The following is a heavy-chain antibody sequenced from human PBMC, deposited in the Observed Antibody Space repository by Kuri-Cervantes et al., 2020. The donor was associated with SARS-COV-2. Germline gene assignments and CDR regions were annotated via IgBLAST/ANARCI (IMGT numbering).Heavy chain of an antibody. V-gene: IGHV4-34*01. CDR2: INHNGNT. CDR3: ARVRSTTAGWFDP. D-gene: IGHD2/OR15-2a*01. J-gene: IGHJ5*02. Sequence: GSLRLSCAVYGGSFNNYYWSWVRQSPGKGLEWIGEINHNGNTNYNPSLKSRVTISVDTSKNQFSLKLSSVTAADTAVYYCARVRSTTAGWFDPWGQGTLVTVSS. CDR1: GGSFNNYY.